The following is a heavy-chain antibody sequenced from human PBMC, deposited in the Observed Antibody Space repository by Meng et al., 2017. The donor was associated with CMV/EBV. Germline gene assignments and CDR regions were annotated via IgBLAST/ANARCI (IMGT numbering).Heavy chain of an antibody. Sequence: ASVKVSCKASGYTFTSYDINWVRQATGQGLEWMGWMNPNSGNTGYAQKFQGRVTITRNTSISTAYMELSSLRAEDTAVYYCARDGSDHYYYYYGMDVWGQGTTVTVSS. V-gene: IGHV1-8*03. CDR2: MNPNSGNT. CDR3: ARDGSDHYYYYYGMDV. J-gene: IGHJ6*02. CDR1: GYTFTSYD. D-gene: IGHD3-10*01.